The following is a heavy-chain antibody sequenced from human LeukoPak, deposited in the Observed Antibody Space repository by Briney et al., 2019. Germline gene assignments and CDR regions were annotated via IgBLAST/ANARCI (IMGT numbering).Heavy chain of an antibody. CDR1: GFNVNSNY. J-gene: IGHJ4*02. CDR3: ARIRGWVYFDY. V-gene: IGHV3-53*01. Sequence: GGSLRLSCAASGFNVNSNYMSWVRQAPGKGLEWVSVIYSGGSTYYADSVKGRFTISRDNSKNTLYLQMNSLRAEDTAVYYCARIRGWVYFDYWGQGTLVTVSS. D-gene: IGHD3-10*01. CDR2: IYSGGST.